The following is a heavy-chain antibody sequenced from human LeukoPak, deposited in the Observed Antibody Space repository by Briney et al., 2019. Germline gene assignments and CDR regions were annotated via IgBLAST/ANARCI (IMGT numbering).Heavy chain of an antibody. Sequence: PSETLSLTCAVYGGSFSGYYWSWIRQPPGKGLEWIGEINHSGSTNYNPSLKSRVTISVDTSKNQFSLKLSSVTAADTAVYYCARGYRAAGTASHPYFGYWGQGTLVTVSS. CDR1: GGSFSGYY. CDR3: ARGYRAAGTASHPYFGY. CDR2: INHSGST. D-gene: IGHD6-13*01. J-gene: IGHJ4*02. V-gene: IGHV4-34*01.